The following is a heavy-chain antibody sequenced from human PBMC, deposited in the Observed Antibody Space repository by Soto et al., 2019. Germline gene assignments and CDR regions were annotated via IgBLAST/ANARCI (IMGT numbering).Heavy chain of an antibody. Sequence: GGSLRLSCAASGFTFSSYSMNWVRQAPGKGLEWVSSISSSSSYIYYADSVKGRFTISRDNAKNSLYLQMNSLRAEDTAVYYCARATPTLILDSYYYMDVWGKGTTVTVSS. CDR3: ARATPTLILDSYYYMDV. J-gene: IGHJ6*03. D-gene: IGHD3-16*01. CDR2: ISSSSSYI. V-gene: IGHV3-21*01. CDR1: GFTFSSYS.